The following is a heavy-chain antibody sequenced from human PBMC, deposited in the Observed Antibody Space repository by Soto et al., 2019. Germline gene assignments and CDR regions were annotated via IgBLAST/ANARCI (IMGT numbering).Heavy chain of an antibody. J-gene: IGHJ6*02. D-gene: IGHD2-15*01. Sequence: EVQVVESGGGLVQPGGSLRLSCAASGLTFSRCWMTWVRQAPGKGLQWVANINQDGSVKHYVDSVEGRFTISRDNAKNSLYLQLNSLKAEDTARYFCATDNTYSSDGRYYDRLDAWGQGTTVTVSS. CDR2: INQDGSVK. CDR1: GLTFSRCW. CDR3: ATDNTYSSDGRYYDRLDA. V-gene: IGHV3-7*04.